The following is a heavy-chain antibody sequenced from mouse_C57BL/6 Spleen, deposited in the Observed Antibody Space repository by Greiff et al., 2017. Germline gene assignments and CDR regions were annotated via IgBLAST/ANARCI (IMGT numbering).Heavy chain of an antibody. D-gene: IGHD3-2*02. J-gene: IGHJ3*01. Sequence: EVQLVESGPELVKPGASVKISCKASGYSFTGYYMNWVKQSPEKSLEWIGEINPSTGGTTYNQKFKAKATLTVDKSSSTAYMQLKSLTSEDSAVYYCARRDSSGYVRFAYWGQGTLVTVSA. CDR3: ARRDSSGYVRFAY. V-gene: IGHV1-42*01. CDR1: GYSFTGYY. CDR2: INPSTGGT.